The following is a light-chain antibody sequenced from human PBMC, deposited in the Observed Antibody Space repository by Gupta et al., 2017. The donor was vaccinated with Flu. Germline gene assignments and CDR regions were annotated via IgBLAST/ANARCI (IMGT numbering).Light chain of an antibody. J-gene: IGKJ1*01. V-gene: IGKV1-39*01. CDR3: QQTDSAPRT. CDR1: QAIHRY. CDR2: AVS. Sequence: DIQMIQSPSSLSASVGDRITITCRASQAIHRYLNCYQQRPGKAPKLLIYAVSTLHGGVPSRFSGSGSGTDFTLTISVLHPEDFATYYCQQTDSAPRTFGQGTTVEFK.